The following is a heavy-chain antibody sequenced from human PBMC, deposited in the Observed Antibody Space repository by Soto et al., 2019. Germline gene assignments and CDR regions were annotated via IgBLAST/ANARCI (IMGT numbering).Heavy chain of an antibody. CDR2: MNPNSGNT. D-gene: IGHD5-18*01. V-gene: IGHV1-8*01. Sequence: QVQLVQSGAEVKKPGASVKVSCKASGYTFTSYDINWVRQATGQGLEWMGWMNPNSGNTGYAQKFQGRVTMSRDTSRSTDNMEMSSLSSEDTAVYYCAREGGYSYGFDYWGQGTLVTVSS. J-gene: IGHJ4*02. CDR3: AREGGYSYGFDY. CDR1: GYTFTSYD.